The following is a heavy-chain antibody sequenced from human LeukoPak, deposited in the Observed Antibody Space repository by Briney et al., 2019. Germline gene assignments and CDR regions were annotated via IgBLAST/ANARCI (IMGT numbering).Heavy chain of an antibody. CDR3: ARETFDAFDP. CDR1: GGSISSYY. Sequence: SETLSLTCTVSGGSISSYYWSWIRQPPGKGLEWIGYIYYSGSTNYNPSLKSRVTISVDTSKNQISLKLSSVTAADTAVYYCARETFDAFDPWGQGTLVTVSS. J-gene: IGHJ5*02. V-gene: IGHV4-59*01. D-gene: IGHD3-9*01. CDR2: IYYSGST.